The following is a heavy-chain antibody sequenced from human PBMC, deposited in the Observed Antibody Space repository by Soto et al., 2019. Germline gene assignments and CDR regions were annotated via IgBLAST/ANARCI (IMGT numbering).Heavy chain of an antibody. J-gene: IGHJ4*02. D-gene: IGHD3-10*01. CDR1: GVSISSGNW. CDR2: IFHDGTA. V-gene: IGHV4-4*02. Sequence: SETLSLTCAVSGVSISSGNWWTWVRQPPQRGLEYIGEIFHDGTANYYPSFERRVAISVATSKNQFSLKLTSVTAADTAIYFGSRLVYDTRLNYMYFDFWGQGALVTVSS. CDR3: SRLVYDTRLNYMYFDF.